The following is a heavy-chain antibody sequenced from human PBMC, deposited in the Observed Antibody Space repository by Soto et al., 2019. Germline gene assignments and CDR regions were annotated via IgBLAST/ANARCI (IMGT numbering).Heavy chain of an antibody. D-gene: IGHD4-4*01. Sequence: SVKVSCKASGGTFSSYAISWVRQAPGQGLEWMGGIIPIFGTANYAQKFQGRVTITADESTSTAYMELSSLRSEDTAAYYCGRAATVTTSYYYGMDVWGHGTTVTVSS. CDR3: GRAATVTTSYYYGMDV. V-gene: IGHV1-69*13. CDR1: GGTFSSYA. CDR2: IIPIFGTA. J-gene: IGHJ6*02.